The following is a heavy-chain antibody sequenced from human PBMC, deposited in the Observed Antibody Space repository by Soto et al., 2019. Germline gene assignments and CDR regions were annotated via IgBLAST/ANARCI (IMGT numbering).Heavy chain of an antibody. J-gene: IGHJ6*02. D-gene: IGHD2-2*01. V-gene: IGHV1-18*01. CDR1: GYTFTSYG. CDR3: ARLYCTSTSCYLGMDV. Sequence: QVQLVQSGAEVKKPGASVKVSCKASGYTFTSYGISWVRQAPGQGLEWMGWISAYNGNRNYVQKLQGRVTMTTDTSTSTAYMELRSLRSDETAVYYCARLYCTSTSCYLGMDVWGQGTTVTVSS. CDR2: ISAYNGNR.